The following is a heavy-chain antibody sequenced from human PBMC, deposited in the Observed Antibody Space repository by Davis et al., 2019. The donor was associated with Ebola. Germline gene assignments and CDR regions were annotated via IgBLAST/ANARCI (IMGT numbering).Heavy chain of an antibody. CDR1: GGSFSGYY. V-gene: IGHV4-34*01. CDR3: ARDFVY. J-gene: IGHJ4*02. CDR2: IYHSGVT. Sequence: SETLSLTCAVYGGSFSGYYWSWIRQPPGNGLEWIGSIYHSGVTNYNPSLKSRVTISLDTSKNQFSLKLTSVTAADTAMYYCARDFVYWGQGTLVAVSS.